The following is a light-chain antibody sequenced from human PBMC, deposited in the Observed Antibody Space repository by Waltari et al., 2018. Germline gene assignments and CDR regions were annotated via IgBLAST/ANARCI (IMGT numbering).Light chain of an antibody. Sequence: EFGLTQSPGTLSLSPGERATLPCRASQRVSRSYLAWYQTKPGQAPRLLISGASSRATGIPDRFSGRASGTDFSLTISRLEPEDVAVYYCQQYGSSRRTFGQGTKVEIK. CDR3: QQYGSSRRT. V-gene: IGKV3-20*01. CDR1: QRVSRSY. CDR2: GAS. J-gene: IGKJ1*01.